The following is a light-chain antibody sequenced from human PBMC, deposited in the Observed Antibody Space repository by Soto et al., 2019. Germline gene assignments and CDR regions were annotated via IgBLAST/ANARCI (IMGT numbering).Light chain of an antibody. V-gene: IGKV1-33*01. CDR1: QDISRY. J-gene: IGKJ2*01. CDR3: QQYHALPYT. Sequence: DIQVTQSPSSLSASVGDRVTITCQASQDISRYLDWYQQKPGQAPKVLIYGASNLIRGVSSRFSGSGSGTLFTFTITSLQPEDFATYYCQQYHALPYTFGQGTKLDIK. CDR2: GAS.